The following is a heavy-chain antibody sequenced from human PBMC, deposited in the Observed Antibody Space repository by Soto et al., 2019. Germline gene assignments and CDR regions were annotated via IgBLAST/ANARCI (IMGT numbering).Heavy chain of an antibody. CDR3: ARGYGGPIGWFDP. J-gene: IGHJ5*02. CDR2: INAGNGNT. D-gene: IGHD3-16*01. V-gene: IGHV1-3*01. Sequence: QVKLVQSGAEVKKPGASVKVSCKASGYTFTSYAMHWVRQAAGQRLEWMGWINAGNGNTKYSQKFQGRVTITRDTSASTAYMELSSLRSEDTAVYYCARGYGGPIGWFDPWGQGTLVTVSS. CDR1: GYTFTSYA.